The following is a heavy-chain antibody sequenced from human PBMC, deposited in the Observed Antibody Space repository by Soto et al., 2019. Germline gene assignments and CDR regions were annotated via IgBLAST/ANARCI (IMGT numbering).Heavy chain of an antibody. CDR1: GGSVSSGGYY. CDR2: VQYTSDT. Sequence: PSETLSLTCTVSGGSVSSGGYYWSWIRQSPGKGLEWIAYVQYTSDTNYNPSLRSRTSISVDASKNQFSQKLASVTAADTAVYYCARLDDSRGYYYVSHWGQGTLVTVSS. J-gene: IGHJ4*02. CDR3: ARLDDSRGYYYVSH. V-gene: IGHV4-61*08. D-gene: IGHD3-22*01.